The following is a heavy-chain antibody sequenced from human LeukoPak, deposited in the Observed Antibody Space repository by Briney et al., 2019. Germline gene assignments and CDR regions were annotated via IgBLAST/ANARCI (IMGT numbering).Heavy chain of an antibody. CDR2: IIPIFGTA. J-gene: IGHJ3*02. V-gene: IGHV1-69*05. CDR3: ARDLFYCTNGVCRQTDPDAFDI. D-gene: IGHD2-8*01. CDR1: GGTFSSYA. Sequence: SVKVSCKASGGTFSSYAISWVRQAPGQGLEWMGRIIPIFGTANYAQKFQGRVTITTDESTSTAYMELSSLRSEDTAVYYCARDLFYCTNGVCRQTDPDAFDIWGQGTMVTVSS.